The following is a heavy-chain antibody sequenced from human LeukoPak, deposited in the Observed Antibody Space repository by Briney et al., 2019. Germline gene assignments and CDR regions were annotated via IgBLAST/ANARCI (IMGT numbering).Heavy chain of an antibody. V-gene: IGHV3-30*01. CDR1: GFTFSSYA. CDR2: ISYDGSNK. CDR3: ARDGPGYSSGWYYFDY. J-gene: IGHJ4*02. D-gene: IGHD6-19*01. Sequence: GGSLRLSCAASGFTFSSYAMHWVRQAPGKGLEWVAVISYDGSNKYYADSVKGRFTISRDNSKNTLYLQMNSLRAEDTAVYYCARDGPGYSSGWYYFDYWGQGTLVTASS.